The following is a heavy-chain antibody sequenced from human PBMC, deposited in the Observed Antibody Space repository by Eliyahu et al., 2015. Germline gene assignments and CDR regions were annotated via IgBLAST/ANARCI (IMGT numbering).Heavy chain of an antibody. V-gene: IGHV7-4-1*02. Sequence: QVQLVQSGSELKKPGTSVKVSCKASGYTFTNYAINWLRQAPGQGLEWMGWIHTTTGKATYAQGFTGRFVFSLDASVSTAYLQINTLKGDDSGTYFCARDGQYSSSPNDAFDLWGRGTVVTVSS. D-gene: IGHD6-6*01. CDR2: IHTTTGKA. J-gene: IGHJ3*01. CDR3: ARDGQYSSSPNDAFDL. CDR1: GYTFTNYA.